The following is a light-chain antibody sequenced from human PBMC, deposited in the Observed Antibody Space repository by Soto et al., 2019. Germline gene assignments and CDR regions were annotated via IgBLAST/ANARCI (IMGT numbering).Light chain of an antibody. V-gene: IGLV7-43*01. CDR3: LLYYGTEGV. CDR1: TGAVTSGYD. CDR2: GTS. Sequence: QTVVTQEPSLTVSPGGTVTLTCASSTGAVTSGYDPNWFQQKPGQPPRALIYGTSNKHSWTPARFSGSLLGGKAVLTLSAVQPEDEADYYCLLYYGTEGVFGGGTKLTVL. J-gene: IGLJ3*02.